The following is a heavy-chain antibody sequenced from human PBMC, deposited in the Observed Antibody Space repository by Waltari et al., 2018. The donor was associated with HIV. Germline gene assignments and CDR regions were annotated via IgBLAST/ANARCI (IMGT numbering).Heavy chain of an antibody. Sequence: EVQLVESGGGLVQPGGYLRLSCAASGFTFHTYWMHWLRQVPGKGLVWVSRMNSDGTTRSYADSVKGRFTISRDNAKNTLYVEMNSPRADDTAVYYCASSGVYAHDAFKIWGQGTKVIVSS. CDR3: ASSGVYAHDAFKI. J-gene: IGHJ3*02. CDR1: GFTFHTYW. CDR2: MNSDGTTR. V-gene: IGHV3-74*01. D-gene: IGHD2-15*01.